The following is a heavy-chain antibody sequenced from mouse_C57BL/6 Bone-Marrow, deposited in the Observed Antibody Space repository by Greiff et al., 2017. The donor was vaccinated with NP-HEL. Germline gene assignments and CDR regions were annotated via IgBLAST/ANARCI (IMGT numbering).Heavy chain of an antibody. D-gene: IGHD2-5*01. V-gene: IGHV5-6*02. Sequence: DVKLVESGGDLVKPGGSLKLSCAASGFTFSSYGMSWVRQTPDKRLEWVATISSGGSYTYYLDSVKGRFTISRDNAKNTLYLQMSSLKSEDTAMYYCARQNYSNYEFAYWGQGTLVTVSA. CDR2: ISSGGSYT. J-gene: IGHJ3*01. CDR3: ARQNYSNYEFAY. CDR1: GFTFSSYG.